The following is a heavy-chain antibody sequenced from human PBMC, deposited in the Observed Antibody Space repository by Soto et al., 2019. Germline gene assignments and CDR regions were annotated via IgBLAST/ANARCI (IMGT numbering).Heavy chain of an antibody. CDR3: ARERGDIVVVVAADAFDI. D-gene: IGHD2-15*01. Sequence: QVQLVQCGAEVKKPGASVKVSCKASGYTFTSYGISWVRQAPGQGLEWMGWISAYNGNTNYAQKLQGRVTMTTDTSTSTAYMELRSLRSDDTAVYYCARERGDIVVVVAADAFDIWGQGTMVTVSS. J-gene: IGHJ3*02. CDR1: GYTFTSYG. CDR2: ISAYNGNT. V-gene: IGHV1-18*01.